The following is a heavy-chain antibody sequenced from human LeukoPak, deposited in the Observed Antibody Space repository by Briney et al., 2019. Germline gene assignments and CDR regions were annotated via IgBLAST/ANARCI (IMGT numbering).Heavy chain of an antibody. CDR3: SREDYSDSGSHL. D-gene: IGHD3-10*01. CDR2: ITSDGSNT. CDR1: GFTFSNFW. V-gene: IGHV3-74*01. Sequence: PGGSLRLSCAASGFTFSNFWIHWVRQGPGKGLVWVSRITSDGSNTNYADSVRGRFTISRDNAKNTLYLQMHSLRAEDTAVYYCSREDYSDSGSHLWGQRTLVTVSS. J-gene: IGHJ4*02.